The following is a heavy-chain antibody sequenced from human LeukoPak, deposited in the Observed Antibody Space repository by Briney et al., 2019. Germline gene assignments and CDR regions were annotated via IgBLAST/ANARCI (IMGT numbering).Heavy chain of an antibody. CDR1: GFTVDDYG. CDR2: INWNGGST. Sequence: GGSLRLSCAASGFTVDDYGMSWVRQAPGKGLEWVSGINWNGGSTGYADSVKGRFTISRDNAKNSLYLQMNSLRAEDTALYYCARDDCSGGSCYFDYWGQGTLVTVSS. CDR3: ARDDCSGGSCYFDY. J-gene: IGHJ4*02. D-gene: IGHD2-15*01. V-gene: IGHV3-20*04.